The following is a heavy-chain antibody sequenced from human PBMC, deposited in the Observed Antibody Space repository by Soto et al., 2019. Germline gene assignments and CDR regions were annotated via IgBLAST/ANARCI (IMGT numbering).Heavy chain of an antibody. V-gene: IGHV3-30*18. CDR1: GFMFSLYD. CDR2: IFSDGSKR. J-gene: IGHJ5*02. D-gene: IGHD2-21*02. Sequence: QVQLAESGGGVVQPGRSLRLSCAASGFMFSLYDMHWVRQTPGKGLEWVSVIFSDGSKRYYADSVQDRFTIYRDNSKKTLYLRMDSLTPEDTAVYYCGKDDLDIKGGARVVGTGPGSDLWGRGTLVTVSS. CDR3: GKDDLDIKGGARVVGTGPGSDL.